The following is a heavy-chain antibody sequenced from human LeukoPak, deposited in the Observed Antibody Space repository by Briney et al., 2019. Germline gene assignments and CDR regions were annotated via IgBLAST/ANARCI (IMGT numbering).Heavy chain of an antibody. CDR1: GGSMSDFY. CDR3: TKGSSYNWNLFDH. J-gene: IGHJ4*02. CDR2: ISASGTT. Sequence: SETLSLTCTVSGGSMSDFYWSWIRQPAGKGLEWIWRISASGTTDYNPSLKRRLTMSVDTSKNQVSLRLSSVTATDTAMYYCTKGSSYNWNLFDHWGQGALVTVSS. V-gene: IGHV4-4*07. D-gene: IGHD1-20*01.